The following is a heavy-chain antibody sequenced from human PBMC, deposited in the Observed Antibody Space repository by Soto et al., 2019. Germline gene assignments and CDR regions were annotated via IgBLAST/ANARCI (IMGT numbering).Heavy chain of an antibody. CDR1: GLTVSSSY. J-gene: IGHJ4*02. CDR2: IYSAGST. CDR3: ARAGEPENRRAILSDI. Sequence: PGGSLRLSCAASGLTVSSSYMSWVRQAPGKGLQWVSVIYSAGSTYYANSVKGRFTISRDISTNMVYLQMSSLTDEDTAVYYCARAGEPENRRAILSDIWGQGALVTVSS. V-gene: IGHV3-53*01. D-gene: IGHD2-21*01.